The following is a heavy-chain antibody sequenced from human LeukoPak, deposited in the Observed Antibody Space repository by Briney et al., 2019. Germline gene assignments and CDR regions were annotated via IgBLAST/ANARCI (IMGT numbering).Heavy chain of an antibody. D-gene: IGHD3-16*01. CDR1: GGPISSYS. CDR3: ARDDYYFRDV. CDR2: TYYIGST. J-gene: IGHJ6*03. V-gene: IGHV4-59*01. Sequence: TSGTLSLTCTVSGGPISSYSLVWIRQPPGKGLECVGRTYYIGSTNYNTSLKSRVTISVDTSKNQLSLRLSSVTAADTAVYYCARDDYYFRDVWGKGTTVTVSS.